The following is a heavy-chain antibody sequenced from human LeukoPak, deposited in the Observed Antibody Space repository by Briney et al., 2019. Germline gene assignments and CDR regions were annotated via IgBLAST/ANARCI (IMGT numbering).Heavy chain of an antibody. Sequence: GGSLRLSCAASGFTFSSYGMYWVRQAPGKGLEWVATISYDGSNTYYADSLKGRFTISRDISKNTLYLQMNSLRAEDTAVYYCARAYYHASSDYYFPLDYWGQGTLVTVSS. J-gene: IGHJ4*02. CDR3: ARAYYHASSDYYFPLDY. CDR1: GFTFSSYG. D-gene: IGHD3-22*01. V-gene: IGHV3-30*03. CDR2: ISYDGSNT.